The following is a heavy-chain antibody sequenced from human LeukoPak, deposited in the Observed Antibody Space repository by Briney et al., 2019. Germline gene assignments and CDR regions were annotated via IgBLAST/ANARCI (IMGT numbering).Heavy chain of an antibody. Sequence: GGSLRLSCAASGFTFSNYSMNWVRQAPGKGLEWVSSISSSSSYIYYADSVKGRFTISRDNAKNSLYLQMNRLRAEDTAVYYCARDTPGTPLFDYWGQGTLVTVSS. CDR2: ISSSSSYI. CDR3: ARDTPGTPLFDY. D-gene: IGHD1-1*01. CDR1: GFTFSNYS. J-gene: IGHJ4*02. V-gene: IGHV3-21*01.